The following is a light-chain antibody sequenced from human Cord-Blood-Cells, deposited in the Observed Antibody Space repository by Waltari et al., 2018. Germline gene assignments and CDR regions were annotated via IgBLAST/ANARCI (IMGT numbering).Light chain of an antibody. CDR3: YSAADNNLV. Sequence: SYELTQPSSVSVSPGQTARITCSGDVLAKKYARWFQQKPGQAPVLVIYQASERPSGYPERFSVSSSGTTVTLTISGAQVEDEADYYCYSAADNNLVFGGGTKLTVL. CDR2: QAS. J-gene: IGLJ3*02. CDR1: VLAKKY. V-gene: IGLV3-27*01.